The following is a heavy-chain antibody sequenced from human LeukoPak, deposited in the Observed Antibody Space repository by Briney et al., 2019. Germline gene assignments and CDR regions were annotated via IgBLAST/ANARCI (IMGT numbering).Heavy chain of an antibody. CDR2: IYYSGST. V-gene: IGHV4-39*01. Sequence: SETLSLTCTVSGGSISSSSYYWGWIRQPPGKGLEWIGSIYYSGSTYYNPSLKSRVTISVDTSKNQFSLKLSSVTAADTAVYSCATRANDYSDSSSWGQGTLVTVSS. CDR1: GGSISSSSYY. D-gene: IGHD4-11*01. J-gene: IGHJ5*02. CDR3: ATRANDYSDSSS.